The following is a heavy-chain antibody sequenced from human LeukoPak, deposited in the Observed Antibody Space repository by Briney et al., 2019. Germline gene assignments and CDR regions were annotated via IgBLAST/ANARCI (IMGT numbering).Heavy chain of an antibody. V-gene: IGHV3-23*01. CDR2: ISGSGGST. CDR3: TTADLKIVVVPAAGY. J-gene: IGHJ4*02. Sequence: GGSLRLSCAASGFTFSSYAMSWVRQAPGKGLEWVSAISGSGGSTYYADSVKGRLTISRDNSKNTLYLQMNSLRAEDTAVYYCTTADLKIVVVPAAGYWGQGTLVTVSS. D-gene: IGHD2-2*01. CDR1: GFTFSSYA.